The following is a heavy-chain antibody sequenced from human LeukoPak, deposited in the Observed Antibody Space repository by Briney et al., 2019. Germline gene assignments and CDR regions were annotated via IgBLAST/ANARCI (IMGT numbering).Heavy chain of an antibody. Sequence: GRSLRLSCAASGFTFSIYGMHWVRQAPGKGLEWVAVIWNDGSNKYYADSVKGRFTFSRDNSKNTMYLQMNSLRGEDTAVYYCARASGSYDYWGRGTLVTVSS. D-gene: IGHD1-26*01. J-gene: IGHJ4*02. CDR3: ARASGSYDY. CDR1: GFTFSIYG. CDR2: IWNDGSNK. V-gene: IGHV3-33*01.